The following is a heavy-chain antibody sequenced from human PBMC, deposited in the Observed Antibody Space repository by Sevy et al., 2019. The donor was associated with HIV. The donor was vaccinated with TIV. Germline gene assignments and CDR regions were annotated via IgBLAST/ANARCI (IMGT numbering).Heavy chain of an antibody. Sequence: SETLSLTCTVSGGPISSGSYYWSWIRQPAGKGLEWIGRIYTSGSTNYNPSLKSRVTISVDTSKNQLSLKLGSVTAADTAVYYCARGLGSGLRYFDWLLSPYYYMDVWGKGTTVTVSS. D-gene: IGHD3-9*01. J-gene: IGHJ6*03. V-gene: IGHV4-61*02. CDR2: IYTSGST. CDR1: GGPISSGSYY. CDR3: ARGLGSGLRYFDWLLSPYYYMDV.